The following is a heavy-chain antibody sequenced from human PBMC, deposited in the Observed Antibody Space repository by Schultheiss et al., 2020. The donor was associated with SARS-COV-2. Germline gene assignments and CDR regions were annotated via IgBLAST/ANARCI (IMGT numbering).Heavy chain of an antibody. Sequence: GGSLRLSCAASGFTFDDYAMHWVRQAPGKGLEWVSGISWNSGSIGYADSVKGRFTISRDNAKNSLYLQMNSLRAEDTAVYYCARESGGFDPWGQGTLVTVSS. CDR3: ARESGGFDP. V-gene: IGHV3-9*01. J-gene: IGHJ5*02. CDR1: GFTFDDYA. CDR2: ISWNSGSI. D-gene: IGHD3-10*01.